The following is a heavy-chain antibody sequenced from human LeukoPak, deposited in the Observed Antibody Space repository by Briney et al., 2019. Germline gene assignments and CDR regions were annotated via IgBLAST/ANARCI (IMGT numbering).Heavy chain of an antibody. CDR2: IYYSGSS. J-gene: IGHJ4*02. CDR3: RGDGDSGDY. CDR1: GGSISSSGYY. V-gene: IGHV4-39*02. Sequence: TSETLSLTCTVSGGSISSSGYYWGWIRQPPGKGLEWIGSIYYSGSSYYNPSLKSRVTISVDTSKNQFSLKLSSVTAADTAIYYCRGDGDSGDYWGQGNPVTVSS. D-gene: IGHD4-17*01.